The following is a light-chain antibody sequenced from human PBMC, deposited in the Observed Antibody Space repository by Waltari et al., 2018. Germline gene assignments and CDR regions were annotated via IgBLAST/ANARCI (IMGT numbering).Light chain of an antibody. Sequence: EVVLTQAPATLALSPGEGATLSCRASQSVRNFLVWYQQKPGQGPRPVIYDASNRATGIPARYSGSGSGTDFTLTLSSLEPEDFAVYYCMQPTNWPLPFDGGTKVEIK. V-gene: IGKV3-11*01. CDR3: MQPTNWPLP. CDR2: DAS. CDR1: QSVRNF. J-gene: IGKJ4*01.